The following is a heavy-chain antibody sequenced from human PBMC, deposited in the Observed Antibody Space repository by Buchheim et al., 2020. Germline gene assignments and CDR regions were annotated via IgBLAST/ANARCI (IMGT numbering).Heavy chain of an antibody. CDR1: GFTVSSNY. CDR2: IYSGGST. D-gene: IGHD2-15*01. CDR3: ARDIIANYYGMDV. V-gene: IGHV3-66*02. J-gene: IGHJ6*02. Sequence: EVQLVESGGGLVQPGGSLRLSCAASGFTVSSNYMSWVRQAPGKGLEWVSVIYSGGSTYYADSVKGRFTISRDKSKNKLDPQMNSLRAEDTAVYYCARDIIANYYGMDVWGQGTT.